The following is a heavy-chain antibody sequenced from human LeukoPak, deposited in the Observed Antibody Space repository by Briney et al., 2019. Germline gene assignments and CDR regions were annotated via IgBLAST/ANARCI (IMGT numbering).Heavy chain of an antibody. CDR1: GFTFSNYA. CDR2: ISSSSSTI. J-gene: IGHJ4*02. D-gene: IGHD7-27*01. Sequence: GGSLRLSCAAAGFTFSNYAMNWVRQAPGKGLEWVSYISSSSSTIYYADSVKGRFTISRDNAKNSLYLQMNSLRAEDTAVYYCARETGEVDYWGQGTLVTVSS. CDR3: ARETGEVDY. V-gene: IGHV3-48*04.